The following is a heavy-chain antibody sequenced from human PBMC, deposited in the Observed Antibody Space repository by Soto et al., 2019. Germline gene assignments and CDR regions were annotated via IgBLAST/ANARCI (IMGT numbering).Heavy chain of an antibody. Sequence: KVSCRATGYTFTTYGISWVRQAPGQGLEWMGWISPNTGNTAYAHKVQGRVAMTTDTSTSTAYMDLWSLISDDTAVYYCARADPTTGTIIYFDYWGQGALVTVSS. D-gene: IGHD1-1*01. V-gene: IGHV1-18*01. CDR1: GYTFTTYG. CDR3: ARADPTTGTIIYFDY. J-gene: IGHJ4*02. CDR2: ISPNTGNT.